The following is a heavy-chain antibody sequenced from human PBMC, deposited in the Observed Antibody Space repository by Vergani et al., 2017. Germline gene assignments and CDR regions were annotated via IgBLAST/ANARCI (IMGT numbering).Heavy chain of an antibody. J-gene: IGHJ6*03. V-gene: IGHV5-51*03. CDR1: GYSFSNYW. D-gene: IGHD5-12*01. CDR3: ARLRPHYYYYMDV. Sequence: EVQLVQSGAEVKKPGESLKISCKGSGYSFSNYWIGWVRQMPGKGLEWMGIIYPGDSDNRYSPSFQGQATISVDKSISTAYLQWSSLKASDTAMYYCARLRPHYYYYMDVWGKGTTVTVSS. CDR2: IYPGDSDN.